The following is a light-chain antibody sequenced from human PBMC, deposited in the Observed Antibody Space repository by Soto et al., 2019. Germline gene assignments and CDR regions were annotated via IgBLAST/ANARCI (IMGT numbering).Light chain of an antibody. Sequence: QSVLTQPPSVSEAPGPRVTISCTESSSNIEAGYDVHWYQQLPGTAPKLLIYGNSNRPSGVPDRFSGSKSGISASLAINGLQAEDEADYYCQSYDSSLSGWVFGGGTKLTVL. CDR2: GNS. CDR1: SSNIEAGYD. CDR3: QSYDSSLSGWV. J-gene: IGLJ3*02. V-gene: IGLV1-40*01.